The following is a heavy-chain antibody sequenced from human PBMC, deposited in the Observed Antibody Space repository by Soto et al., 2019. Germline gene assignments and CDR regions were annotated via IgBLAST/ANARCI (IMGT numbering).Heavy chain of an antibody. D-gene: IGHD6-19*01. J-gene: IGHJ4*01. Sequence: SETLSLTCTVSGYSIRSGSYWGCIRQPPGKGPEWIASIYHGGTTFYNPSLKSRVTISVDTSNNQFSLKLTSVTAADTAVYYCARVHVMVVAGSTFDYWGHGTLVTVSS. CDR2: IYHGGTT. CDR1: GYSIRSGSY. V-gene: IGHV4-38-2*02. CDR3: ARVHVMVVAGSTFDY.